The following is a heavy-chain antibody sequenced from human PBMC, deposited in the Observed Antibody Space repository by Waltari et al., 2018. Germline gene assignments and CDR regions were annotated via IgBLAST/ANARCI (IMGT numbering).Heavy chain of an antibody. CDR3: ARSLGDPDYFDY. CDR1: GGPIISSNYY. CDR2: IYNSAIT. D-gene: IGHD2-21*02. V-gene: IGHV4-39*01. Sequence: QLQLQESGPGLVKPSETLSLTCTVSGGPIISSNYYWGWLRQPPGKGLEWIGSIYNSAITYSNPSLRSRVTIAVDTSKHQFSLRLSSVTAADTAVYYCARSLGDPDYFDYWGQGTLVTVSS. J-gene: IGHJ4*02.